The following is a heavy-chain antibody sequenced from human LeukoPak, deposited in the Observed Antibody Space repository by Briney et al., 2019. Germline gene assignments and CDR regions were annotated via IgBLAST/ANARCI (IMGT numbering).Heavy chain of an antibody. CDR3: ARALYGSARFRAPGY. V-gene: IGHV1-18*01. CDR2: ISGYNGNT. D-gene: IGHD3-10*01. CDR1: GYTFTSYG. Sequence: GASVKVSCKASGYTFTSYGITWVRQAPGQGLEWMGWISGYNGNTNYAQKLQGRVTMTTDTSTSTAYMELRSLRSEDTAVYYCARALYGSARFRAPGYWGQGTLVTVSS. J-gene: IGHJ4*02.